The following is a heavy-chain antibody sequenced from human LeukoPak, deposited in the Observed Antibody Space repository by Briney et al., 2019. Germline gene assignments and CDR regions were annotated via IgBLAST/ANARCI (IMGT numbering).Heavy chain of an antibody. CDR3: AKAMPTRITIFDDGDEYYFGY. CDR2: IIFSGFST. D-gene: IGHD3-3*01. J-gene: IGHJ4*02. Sequence: PGGSPRLSCAASGFTFSSYAMSWVRQAPGKGLEWVSAIIFSGFSTYYADSVKGRFTISRDNSKNTLYLQMNSLRAEDTAVYYCAKAMPTRITIFDDGDEYYFGYWGQGTLVTVSS. V-gene: IGHV3-23*01. CDR1: GFTFSSYA.